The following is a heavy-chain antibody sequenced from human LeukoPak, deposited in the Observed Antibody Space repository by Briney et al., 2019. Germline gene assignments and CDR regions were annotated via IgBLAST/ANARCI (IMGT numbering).Heavy chain of an antibody. CDR3: ATYRQVLLPFES. Sequence: LAGGSLRLSCAASGFTVSSNYMSWVRQPPGKGLEWVSSIFPSGGEIHYADSVRGRFTTSRDNSKSTLSLQMNSLRAKDTAIYYCATYRQVLLPFESWGQGTLVTVSS. V-gene: IGHV3-53*01. D-gene: IGHD2-15*01. CDR1: GFTVSSNY. J-gene: IGHJ4*02. CDR2: IFPSGGEI.